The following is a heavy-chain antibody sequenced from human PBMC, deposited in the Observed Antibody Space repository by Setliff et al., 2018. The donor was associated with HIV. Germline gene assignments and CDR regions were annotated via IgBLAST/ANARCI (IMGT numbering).Heavy chain of an antibody. V-gene: IGHV3-23*01. J-gene: IGHJ3*02. CDR1: GFTFSTYD. Sequence: GGSLRLSCAASGFTFSTYDMNWVRQAPGKGLEWVSGISDSGSKSYYADSVRGRFTISRDNSKNTLYLQMKSLRAEDTAVYYCAKDGREQHPDAFDIWGQGTMVTVSS. D-gene: IGHD6-13*01. CDR3: AKDGREQHPDAFDI. CDR2: ISDSGSKS.